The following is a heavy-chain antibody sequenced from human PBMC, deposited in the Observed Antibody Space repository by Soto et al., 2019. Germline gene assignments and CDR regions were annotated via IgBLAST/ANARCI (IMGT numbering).Heavy chain of an antibody. CDR2: INSGGST. V-gene: IGHV3-53*04. CDR3: ARDSRWFGGMDV. D-gene: IGHD3-16*01. CDR1: GFSVTSRY. J-gene: IGHJ6*02. Sequence: EVQLVESGGGLVQPGGSLRLSCAVSGFSVTSRYMYMTWVRQAPGKGLEWVSVINSGGSTYYAESVKGRFTISTDKSRNTVYLQMNSLRVEDTAVYYCARDSRWFGGMDVWGQGTTLTVSS.